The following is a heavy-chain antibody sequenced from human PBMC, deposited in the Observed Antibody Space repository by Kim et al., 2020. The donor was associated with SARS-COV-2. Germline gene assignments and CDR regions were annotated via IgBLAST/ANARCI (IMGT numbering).Heavy chain of an antibody. D-gene: IGHD3-22*01. CDR3: SRRHYDSSGYPIPIDY. J-gene: IGHJ4*02. Sequence: SVKGRCTISRDIAKNSLYLQMNSLRAEDTAVCYCSRRHYDSSGYPIPIDYWGQGTLVTVSS. V-gene: IGHV3-11*06.